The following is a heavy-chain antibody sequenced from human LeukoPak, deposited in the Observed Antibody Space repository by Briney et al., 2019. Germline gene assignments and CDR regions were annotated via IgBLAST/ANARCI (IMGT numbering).Heavy chain of an antibody. CDR1: GFTFSSYW. D-gene: IGHD6-13*01. V-gene: IGHV3-7*01. CDR2: IKQDGSEK. CDR3: ARDGGGYSSSWYA. Sequence: GGSLRLSCAASGFTFSSYWMSWVRQAPGKGLGWVANIKQDGSEKYYVDSVKGRFTISRDNAKNSLYLQMNSLRAEDTAVYYCARDGGGYSSSWYAWGQGTLVTVSS. J-gene: IGHJ5*02.